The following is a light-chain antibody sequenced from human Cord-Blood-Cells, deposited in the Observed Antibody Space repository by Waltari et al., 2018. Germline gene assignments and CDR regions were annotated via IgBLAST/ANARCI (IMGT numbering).Light chain of an antibody. CDR2: KAS. Sequence: DIKMTQSPSTLLASVGERVTTTCRASKSISSWLAWYQQKPAKAPKILIYKASSLESGVPSRFSGSGSGTEFTLTISSLQPDDFATYYCQQYNSYSTFGQGTKVEIK. J-gene: IGKJ1*01. CDR1: KSISSW. CDR3: QQYNSYST. V-gene: IGKV1-5*03.